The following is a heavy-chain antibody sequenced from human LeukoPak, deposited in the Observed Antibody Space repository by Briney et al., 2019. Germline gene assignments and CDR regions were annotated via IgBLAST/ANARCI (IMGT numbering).Heavy chain of an antibody. D-gene: IGHD5-12*01. Sequence: PSGTLSLICAVSGGSISSSSYYWGWIRQPPGKGLEWIGSIYYSGSTYYNPSLKSRVTISVDTSKNQFSLKLSSVTAADTAVYYCARVAVATITVGWFDPWGQGTLVTVSS. CDR3: ARVAVATITVGWFDP. J-gene: IGHJ5*02. V-gene: IGHV4-39*07. CDR2: IYYSGST. CDR1: GGSISSSSYY.